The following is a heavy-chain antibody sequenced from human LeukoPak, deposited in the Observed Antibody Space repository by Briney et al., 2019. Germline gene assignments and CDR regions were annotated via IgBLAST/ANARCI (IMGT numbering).Heavy chain of an antibody. V-gene: IGHV3-23*01. CDR3: AREVDCSGSRCYRGEFNY. CDR2: ITGSGGST. Sequence: PGGSLRLSCAASEFTFSSYAMNWVRQAPGKGLEWISSITGSGGSTNYPDSVKGRFTISRDNSKNTLFLQMNRLRAEDTAVYYCAREVDCSGSRCYRGEFNYWGQGTLVTVSS. J-gene: IGHJ4*02. CDR1: EFTFSSYA. D-gene: IGHD2-15*01.